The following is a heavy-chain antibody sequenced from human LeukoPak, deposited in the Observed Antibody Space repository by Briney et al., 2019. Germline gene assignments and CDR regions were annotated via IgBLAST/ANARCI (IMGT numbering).Heavy chain of an antibody. Sequence: SETLSLTCTVSGGSISSYYWSWIRQPPGKGLEWIGYIYYSGSTNYNPSLKSRVTISVDTSKNQFSLKLSSVTAADTAVYYCARTPYGGNFGYWGQGTLATVS. J-gene: IGHJ4*02. CDR2: IYYSGST. V-gene: IGHV4-59*01. CDR3: ARTPYGGNFGY. CDR1: GGSISSYY. D-gene: IGHD4-23*01.